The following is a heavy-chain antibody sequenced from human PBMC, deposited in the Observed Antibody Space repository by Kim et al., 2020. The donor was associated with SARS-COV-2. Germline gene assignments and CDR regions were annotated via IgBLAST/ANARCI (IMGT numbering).Heavy chain of an antibody. D-gene: IGHD6-19*01. Sequence: GGSLRLSCAASGFTVSSNYMSWVRQAPGKGLEWVSVIYSGGSTYYADSVKGRFTISRDNSKNTLYLQMNSLRAGDTAVYYCARGNFAVAGMDWFDPWGQGTLVTVSS. J-gene: IGHJ5*02. V-gene: IGHV3-66*01. CDR1: GFTVSSNY. CDR3: ARGNFAVAGMDWFDP. CDR2: IYSGGST.